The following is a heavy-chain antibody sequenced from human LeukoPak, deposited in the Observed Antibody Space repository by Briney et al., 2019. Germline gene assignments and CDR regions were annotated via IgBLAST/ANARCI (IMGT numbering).Heavy chain of an antibody. CDR1: GFSFSDFY. J-gene: IGHJ4*02. CDR3: AREARGSGRDFDY. CDR2: IGTRSNPI. Sequence: GGSLRLSCAASGFSFSDFYMSWIRQAPGMGLEWISYIGTRSNPIYYADSVKGRFTISRDDAKNSLYLQMNSLRDEDAAVYFCAREARGSGRDFDYWGQGILVTVSS. D-gene: IGHD1-26*01. V-gene: IGHV3-11*01.